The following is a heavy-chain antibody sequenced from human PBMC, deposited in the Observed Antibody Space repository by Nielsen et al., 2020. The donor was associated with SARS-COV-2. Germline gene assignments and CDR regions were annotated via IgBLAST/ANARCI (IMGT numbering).Heavy chain of an antibody. V-gene: IGHV3-11*05. CDR1: GFTFSDYY. J-gene: IGHJ4*02. CDR3: AREGRDLPLDY. CDR2: IRSGSTYT. D-gene: IGHD5-24*01. Sequence: GESLKISCAASGFTFSDYYMSWIRQAPGKGLEWISYIRSGSTYTNYADSVKRRFTISRDDAKNSLYLQMNSLRAEDTAVYYCAREGRDLPLDYWGQGVLVTVSS.